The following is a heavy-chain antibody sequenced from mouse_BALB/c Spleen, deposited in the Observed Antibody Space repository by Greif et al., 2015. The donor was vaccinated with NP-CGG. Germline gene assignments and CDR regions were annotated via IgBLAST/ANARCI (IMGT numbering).Heavy chain of an antibody. J-gene: IGHJ3*01. Sequence: EVKLMESGGGLVKPGGSLKLSCAASGFTFSSYTMSWVRQTPEKRLEWVATISSGGSYTYYPDSVKGRFTISRDNAKNSLYLQMSSLKSEDTAMYYCTRENEFAYWGQGTLVTVSA. CDR2: ISSGGSYT. V-gene: IGHV5-6-4*01. CDR1: GFTFSSYT. CDR3: TRENEFAY.